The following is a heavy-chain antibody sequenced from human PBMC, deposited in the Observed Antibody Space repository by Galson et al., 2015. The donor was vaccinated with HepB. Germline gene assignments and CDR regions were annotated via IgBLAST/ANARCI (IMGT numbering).Heavy chain of an antibody. V-gene: IGHV1-69*13. J-gene: IGHJ4*02. CDR2: IIPIFGTT. CDR3: ATERGGTGFFDY. CDR1: GGTFGSYS. D-gene: IGHD6-25*01. Sequence: SVKVSCKASGGTFGSYSINCVRQAPGQGLEWMGGIIPIFGTTNYAQKFQGRVTITADESSRTTYMELSSLTSEDTAVYYCATERGGTGFFDYWGQGTLVTVSS.